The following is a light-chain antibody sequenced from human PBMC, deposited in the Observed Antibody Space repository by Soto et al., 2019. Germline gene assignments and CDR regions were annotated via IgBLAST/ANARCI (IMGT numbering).Light chain of an antibody. CDR2: DAS. V-gene: IGKV3-20*01. Sequence: EIVLTQSPGTLSLSPGERATLSCRASQSVYNNYLAWYQQKPGQTPRLLVNDASNRTTGIPDRFRGGGSGSDFTLNISSLEPEDFAVYYCQQYGLPPHSFGQGTRVEIK. CDR1: QSVYNNY. J-gene: IGKJ2*01. CDR3: QQYGLPPHS.